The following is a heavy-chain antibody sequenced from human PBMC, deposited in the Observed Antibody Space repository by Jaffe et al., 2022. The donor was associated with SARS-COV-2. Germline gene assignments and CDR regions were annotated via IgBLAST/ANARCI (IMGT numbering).Heavy chain of an antibody. J-gene: IGHJ4*02. D-gene: IGHD3-3*01. V-gene: IGHV5-51*01. CDR3: ARHGSGRRGVDY. CDR1: GYTFNNYW. Sequence: EVQLMQSGAEVKKPGESLRISCQVSGYTFNNYWIGWVRQMPGKGLEWMGIIYPGDFDTRYSPSFLGQVTISADRSTTTAYLQWSSLKASDTAIYYCARHGSGRRGVDYWGQGTLVTVSS. CDR2: IYPGDFDT.